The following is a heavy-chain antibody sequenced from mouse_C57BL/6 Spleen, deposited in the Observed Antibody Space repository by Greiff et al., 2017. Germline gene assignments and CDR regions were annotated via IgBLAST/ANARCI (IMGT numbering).Heavy chain of an antibody. Sequence: EVMLVESGGDLVKPGGSLKLSCAASGFTFSSYGMSWVRQTPDKRLEWVATISSGGSYTYYPDSVKGRFTISRDNAKNTLYLQMSSLKSEDTAMYYGASQGDYELVFDYWGQGTTLTVSS. D-gene: IGHD2-4*01. CDR3: ASQGDYELVFDY. CDR1: GFTFSSYG. V-gene: IGHV5-6*01. CDR2: ISSGGSYT. J-gene: IGHJ2*01.